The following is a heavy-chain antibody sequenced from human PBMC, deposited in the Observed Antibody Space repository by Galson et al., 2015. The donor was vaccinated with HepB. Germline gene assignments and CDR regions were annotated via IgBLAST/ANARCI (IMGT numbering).Heavy chain of an antibody. D-gene: IGHD3-3*01. V-gene: IGHV3-7*01. J-gene: IGHJ4*02. CDR3: ARDTRSRPTDY. CDR1: GFTFSSYW. Sequence: SLRLSCAASGFTFSSYWMSWVRQAPGKGLEWVANIKQDGSEKYYVDSVKGRFTISGDNAKNSLYLQMNSLRAEDTAVYYCARDTRSRPTDYWGQGTLVTVSS. CDR2: IKQDGSEK.